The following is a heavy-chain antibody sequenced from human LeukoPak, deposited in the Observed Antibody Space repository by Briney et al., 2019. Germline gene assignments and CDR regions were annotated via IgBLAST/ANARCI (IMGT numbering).Heavy chain of an antibody. Sequence: SVTVSCKASGGTFSSYAISWVRQAPGQGLEWMGRIIPILGIANYAQKFQGRVTITADKSTSTAYMELSSLRSEDTAVYYCARGLSGYYYYGMDVWGQGTTVTVSS. CDR2: IIPILGIA. V-gene: IGHV1-69*04. CDR3: ARGLSGYYYYGMDV. CDR1: GGTFSSYA. J-gene: IGHJ6*02. D-gene: IGHD3-10*01.